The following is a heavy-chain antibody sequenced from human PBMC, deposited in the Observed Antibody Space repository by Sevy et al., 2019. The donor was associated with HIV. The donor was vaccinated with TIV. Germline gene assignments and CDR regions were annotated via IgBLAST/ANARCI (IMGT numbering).Heavy chain of an antibody. Sequence: GGSLRLSCAASGFTFSSYGMHWVRQAPGKGLEWVAVIWYDGSNKYYADSVKGRFTISRDNSKNTLYLQMNSLRAEDTAVYYCARDSRGTALGWLLYRSARQIWFDPWGQGTLVTVSS. CDR1: GFTFSSYG. CDR2: IWYDGSNK. CDR3: ARDSRGTALGWLLYRSARQIWFDP. V-gene: IGHV3-33*01. J-gene: IGHJ5*02. D-gene: IGHD3-3*01.